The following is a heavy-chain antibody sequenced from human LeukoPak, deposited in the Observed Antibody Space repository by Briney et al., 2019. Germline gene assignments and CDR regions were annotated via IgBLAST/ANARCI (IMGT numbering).Heavy chain of an antibody. V-gene: IGHV4-59*01. CDR1: GGSISSAY. D-gene: IGHD3-10*01. CDR3: VRLTGTSGSYAFDI. Sequence: SETLSLTCTVSGGSISSAYWSWLRQPPGKGLEWIGYISYSGSTIYNPSLRSRVTISLDTSENQLSLILTSVTAVDTAVYYCVRLTGTSGSYAFDIWGQGTMVTVSS. CDR2: ISYSGST. J-gene: IGHJ3*02.